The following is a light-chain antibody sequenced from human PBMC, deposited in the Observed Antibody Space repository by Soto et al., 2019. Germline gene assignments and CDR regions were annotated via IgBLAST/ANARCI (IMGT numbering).Light chain of an antibody. V-gene: IGLV1-51*02. CDR2: ENN. J-gene: IGLJ2*01. CDR3: GTWDSSLNARV. CDR1: SSNIGNNY. Sequence: QSVLTQPPSVSAAPGQKVTISCSGSSSNIGNNYVSWYQQLPATAPKLLIYENNKRPSGIPDRFSGSKSGTSATLGITGLQTGDEADYYCGTWDSSLNARVFGGGTKVTVL.